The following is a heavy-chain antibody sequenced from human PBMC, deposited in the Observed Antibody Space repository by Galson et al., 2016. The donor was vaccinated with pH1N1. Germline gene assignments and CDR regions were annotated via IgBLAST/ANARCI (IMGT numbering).Heavy chain of an antibody. V-gene: IGHV3-7*03. J-gene: IGHJ4*02. CDR3: ARGDTSFPDGPPTHFDS. CDR1: GFTFSNYW. Sequence: SLRLSCAASGFTFSNYWMSWVRQAPGKGLEWVANINQTGSVQYYVASVKGRFTISRDNAKNSLYLQMNSLTAEDTAVYYCARGDTSFPDGPPTHFDSWGQGTLVTVSS. CDR2: INQTGSVQ. D-gene: IGHD1-14*01.